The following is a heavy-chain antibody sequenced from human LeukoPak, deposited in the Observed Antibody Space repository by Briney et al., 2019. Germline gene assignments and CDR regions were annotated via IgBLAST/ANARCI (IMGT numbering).Heavy chain of an antibody. CDR3: ARSHGYNYYWYFDL. CDR1: GFTFSSYA. V-gene: IGHV3-30-3*01. J-gene: IGHJ2*01. D-gene: IGHD5-24*01. Sequence: GGSLRLSCAASGFTFSSYAMHWVRQAPGKGLEWVAVISYDGSNKYYADSVKGRFTVSRDNSKNTLYLQMNSLRAEDTAVYYCARSHGYNYYWYFDLWGRGTLVTVSS. CDR2: ISYDGSNK.